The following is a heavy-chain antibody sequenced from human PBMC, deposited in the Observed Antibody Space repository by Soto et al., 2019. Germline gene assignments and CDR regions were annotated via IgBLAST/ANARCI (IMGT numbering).Heavy chain of an antibody. D-gene: IGHD5-18*01. V-gene: IGHV3-30*18. CDR2: ISYDGSNK. CDR1: GFTSNTYG. Sequence: QVQLVESGGAVVQPGKCLRLSCAASGFTSNTYGMYWVRQAPGKGLEWVAAISYDGSNKYHADSVKGRFTISRDNSKNTLYLQMNSLRVEDTAVYYCSKDIVRYTYGACDYWGQGALVTVSS. J-gene: IGHJ4*02. CDR3: SKDIVRYTYGACDY.